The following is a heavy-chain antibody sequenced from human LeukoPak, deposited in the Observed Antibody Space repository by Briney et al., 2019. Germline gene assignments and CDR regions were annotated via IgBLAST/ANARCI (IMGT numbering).Heavy chain of an antibody. CDR3: ARDRDGSAWYTFDY. J-gene: IGHJ4*02. D-gene: IGHD6-19*01. V-gene: IGHV4-59*01. CDR1: GGSISSYY. Sequence: SETLSLTCTVSGGSISSYYWSWIRQPPGKGLEWIGYIYYSGSTNYNPSLKSRVTISVDTSRKQFSLKLSSVTAADTAFYYCARDRDGSAWYTFDYWGQGTLVTVSS. CDR2: IYYSGST.